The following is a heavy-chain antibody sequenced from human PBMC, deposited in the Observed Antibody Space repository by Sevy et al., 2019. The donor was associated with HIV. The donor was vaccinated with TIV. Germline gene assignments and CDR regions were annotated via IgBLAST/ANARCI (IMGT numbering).Heavy chain of an antibody. CDR1: GFTFSYYD. Sequence: GGYLRLSCAASGFTFSYYDMNWVRQAPGKGLEWVSSISSAGSYIKYGDSVKGRFTISRDNAKNSLYLQMNSLRAEDTATYFCARYLDYYDTSAFYSWGQGTPVTVSS. CDR2: ISSAGSYI. V-gene: IGHV3-21*01. J-gene: IGHJ5*01. D-gene: IGHD3-22*01. CDR3: ARYLDYYDTSAFYS.